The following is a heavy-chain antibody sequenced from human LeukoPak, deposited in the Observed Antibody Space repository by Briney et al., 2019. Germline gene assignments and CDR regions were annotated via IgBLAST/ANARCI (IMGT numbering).Heavy chain of an antibody. Sequence: PGGSLRLSCAASGFTFSSYEMNWVRQAPGKGLEWVSYISSSGSTIYYADSVKGRFTISRDNAKNSLYLKMNSLRAEDTAVYYCARLVVAANYGMDVWGKGATVTVSS. D-gene: IGHD2-15*01. V-gene: IGHV3-48*03. J-gene: IGHJ6*04. CDR3: ARLVVAANYGMDV. CDR2: ISSSGSTI. CDR1: GFTFSSYE.